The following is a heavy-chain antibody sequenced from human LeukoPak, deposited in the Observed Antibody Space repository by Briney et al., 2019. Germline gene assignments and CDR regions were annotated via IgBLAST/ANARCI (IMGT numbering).Heavy chain of an antibody. J-gene: IGHJ6*04. V-gene: IGHV3-48*03. Sequence: GGSLRLSCGASGFTFSSYEMNWVRQAPGKGLEWVSYISSSGSTIYYADSVKGRFTISRDNAKNSLYLQMNSLRAEDTAVYYCAELGITMIGGVWGKGTTVTISS. CDR3: AELGITMIGGV. CDR1: GFTFSSYE. D-gene: IGHD3-10*02. CDR2: ISSSGSTI.